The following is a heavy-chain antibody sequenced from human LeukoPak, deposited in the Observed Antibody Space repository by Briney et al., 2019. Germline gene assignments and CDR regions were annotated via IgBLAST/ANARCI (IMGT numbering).Heavy chain of an antibody. CDR2: IKQDGSEK. V-gene: IGHV3-7*01. CDR3: ARDHDWTYVDY. CDR1: GFTFSSYW. D-gene: IGHD1-1*01. Sequence: GGSLRLSCAASGFTFSSYWMSWGRQAPGKGLEWVANIKQDGSEKYYVDSVKGRFTISRDNAKNSLYLQLNSLIADDTAVYYCARDHDWTYVDYWGQGTLVTASS. J-gene: IGHJ4*02.